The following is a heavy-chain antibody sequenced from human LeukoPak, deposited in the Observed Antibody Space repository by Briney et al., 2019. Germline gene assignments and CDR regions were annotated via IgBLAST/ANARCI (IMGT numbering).Heavy chain of an antibody. J-gene: IGHJ4*02. Sequence: GGSLRLSCAASGITVSSNYMNWVRQAPGKGLEWVSVIYSGGNTYCADSVKGRFTISRDNSKNTLHPQMNTLRAEDTAVYYCARAEALGRVDWGQGTLVTVSS. CDR2: IYSGGNT. CDR3: ARAEALGRVD. CDR1: GITVSSNY. D-gene: IGHD2-21*01. V-gene: IGHV3-66*01.